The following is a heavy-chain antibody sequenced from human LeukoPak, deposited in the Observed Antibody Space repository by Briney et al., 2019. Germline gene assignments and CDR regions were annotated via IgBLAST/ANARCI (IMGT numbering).Heavy chain of an antibody. Sequence: ASVKVSCKASGYTFTSCYIHWVRQAPGQGLDWMGIINTRGGSISYAQKFQGRVTMTRDMSTSTVYMELSSLRSEDTALYYCARGVHVRVYDSNPHYGHYWGQGTLVTVSS. CDR1: GYTFTSCY. V-gene: IGHV1-46*01. J-gene: IGHJ4*02. CDR3: ARGVHVRVYDSNPHYGHY. D-gene: IGHD3-22*01. CDR2: INTRGGSI.